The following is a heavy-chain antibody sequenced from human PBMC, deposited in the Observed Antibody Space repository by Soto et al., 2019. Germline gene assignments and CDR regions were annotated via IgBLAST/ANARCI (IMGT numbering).Heavy chain of an antibody. CDR2: IIPIFDIA. CDR3: ARSYWAFLPASIAGSYYFYGMVV. J-gene: IGHJ6*02. Sequence: SVKVSCKASGGTFSSYAISWVRQAPGQGLEWMGGIIPIFDIANYAQKSQGRVTITADESTSTAYMELSSLRSEDTAVYYCARSYWAFLPASIAGSYYFYGMVVWGQGTTVTVS. CDR1: GGTFSSYA. D-gene: IGHD2-2*02. V-gene: IGHV1-69*13.